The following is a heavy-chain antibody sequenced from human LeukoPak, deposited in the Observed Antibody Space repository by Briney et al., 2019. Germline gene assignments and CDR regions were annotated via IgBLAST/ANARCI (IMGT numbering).Heavy chain of an antibody. V-gene: IGHV1-18*01. CDR1: GYTFTSYG. D-gene: IGHD6-13*01. J-gene: IGHJ4*02. CDR2: ISAYNGNT. Sequence: ASVKVSCKASGYTFTSYGISWVRQAPGQGLEWMGWISAYNGNTNYAQKLQGRVTMTTDTSTSTAYMELRSLRSDGTAVYYRARGVPTNPSSSHYGLDYWGQGTLVTVSS. CDR3: ARGVPTNPSSSHYGLDY.